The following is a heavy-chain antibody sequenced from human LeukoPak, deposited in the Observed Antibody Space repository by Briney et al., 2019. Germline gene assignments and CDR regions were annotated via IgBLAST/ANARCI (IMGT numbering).Heavy chain of an antibody. V-gene: IGHV3-23*01. J-gene: IGHJ4*02. CDR1: GFTFISYA. CDR2: ISGSGGST. D-gene: IGHD5-18*01. CDR3: AKDPKLWFRGADY. Sequence: PGRSLRLSCAASGFTFISYAMSWVRQAPGKGLEWVSAISGSGGSTYYADSVKGRFTISRDNSKNTLYLQMNSLRAEDTAVYYCAKDPKLWFRGADYWGQGTLVTVSS.